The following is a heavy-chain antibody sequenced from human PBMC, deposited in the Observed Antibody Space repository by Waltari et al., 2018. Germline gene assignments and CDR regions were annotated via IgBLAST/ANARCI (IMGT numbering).Heavy chain of an antibody. CDR1: GYTFTSYD. CDR2: MNPNSGNT. CDR3: ARVVSGTGANYYYRMDV. J-gene: IGHJ6*02. V-gene: IGHV1-8*01. Sequence: QVQLVQSGAEVKKPGASVKVSCKASGYTFTSYDINWVRQATGQGLEWMVWMNPNSGNTGYAQKFQGRVTISADTSNNQLSLRLTSVTAADTAVYYCARVVSGTGANYYYRMDVWGQGTTVTVSS. D-gene: IGHD1-26*01.